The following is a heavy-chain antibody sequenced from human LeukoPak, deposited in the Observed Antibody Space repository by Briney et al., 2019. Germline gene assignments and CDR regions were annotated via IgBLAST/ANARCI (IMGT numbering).Heavy chain of an antibody. J-gene: IGHJ4*02. CDR3: VRGSTLRHYQY. CDR1: GGSISSSTYY. CDR2: IYYSGST. D-gene: IGHD3-16*01. Sequence: PSETLSLTCTVSGGSISSSTYYWGWIRRPPRKGLEWIGSIYYSGSTYYTPSLKSRVTVSVDTSKNQFSLKLSSVTAADTAVYYCVRGSTLRHYQYWGQGTLVTVSS. V-gene: IGHV4-39*01.